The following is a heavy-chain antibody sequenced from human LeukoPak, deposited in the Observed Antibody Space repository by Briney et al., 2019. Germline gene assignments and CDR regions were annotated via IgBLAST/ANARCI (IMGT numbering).Heavy chain of an antibody. CDR2: IYTSGST. Sequence: SETLSLTCTVSGGSISSYYWSWIRQPAGKGLEWIGRIYTSGSTNYNPSLKSRVTMSVDTSKNQFSLKLSSVTAADTAVYYCAGDRWGAGSGSYQRGGIWFDPWGQGTLVTVSS. CDR3: AGDRWGAGSGSYQRGGIWFDP. CDR1: GGSISSYY. V-gene: IGHV4-4*07. D-gene: IGHD3-10*01. J-gene: IGHJ5*02.